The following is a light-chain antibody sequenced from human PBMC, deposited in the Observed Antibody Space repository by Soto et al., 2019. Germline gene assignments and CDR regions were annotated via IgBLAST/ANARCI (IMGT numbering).Light chain of an antibody. J-gene: IGKJ1*01. CDR2: AVS. Sequence: EVVMTQSPLSLPVTLGQPASISCRSSQSLVYSNGNTYLNWFHQRPGQSPRRLIYAVSKRDSGVPDRFSGSGSGTEFTLKISRVEAEDVGIYYCMQVTYWPRTLGQGTNGEI. V-gene: IGKV2-30*01. CDR1: QSLVYSNGNTY. CDR3: MQVTYWPRT.